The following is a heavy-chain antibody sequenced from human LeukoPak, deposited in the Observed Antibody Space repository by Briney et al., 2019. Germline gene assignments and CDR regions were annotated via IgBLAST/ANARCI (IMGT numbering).Heavy chain of an antibody. J-gene: IGHJ6*03. CDR2: ISSSSSYI. V-gene: IGHV3-21*01. CDR1: GFTFSSYS. CDR3: ARQEDYYYMDV. Sequence: PGGSLRLSCAASGFTFSSYSINWVRQAPGKGLEWVSSISSSSSYIYYADSVKGRFTITRDNDKNSLYLQMNSLRAEDTAVYYCARQEDYYYMDVWGKGTTVTVSS.